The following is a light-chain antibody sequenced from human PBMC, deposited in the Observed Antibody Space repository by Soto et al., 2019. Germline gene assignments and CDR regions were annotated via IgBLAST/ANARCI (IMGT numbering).Light chain of an antibody. V-gene: IGKV3-20*01. CDR1: QSVSSSY. CDR2: GAS. J-gene: IGKJ1*01. CDR3: HQYSSSRT. Sequence: EIVLTQSPGTLSLSPGERATLSCRASQSVSSSYLAWHQQKPGQAPRLLIYGASSRATGIPDRFSGSGSGTDFTLTISRLETEDFAVYYCHQYSSSRTFGQGTKVEIK.